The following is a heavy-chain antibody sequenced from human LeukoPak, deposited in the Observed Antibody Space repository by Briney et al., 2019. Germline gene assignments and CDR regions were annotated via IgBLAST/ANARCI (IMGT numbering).Heavy chain of an antibody. CDR1: GFTFSSYA. D-gene: IGHD1-26*01. V-gene: IGHV1-2*04. Sequence: GGSLRLSCAASGFTFSSYAMLWVRQAPGQGLEWMGWINPNSGGTNYAQKFQGWVTMTRDTSISTAYMELSRLRSDDTAVYYCARDFEVGATKAFDIWGQGTMVTVSS. CDR3: ARDFEVGATKAFDI. J-gene: IGHJ3*02. CDR2: INPNSGGT.